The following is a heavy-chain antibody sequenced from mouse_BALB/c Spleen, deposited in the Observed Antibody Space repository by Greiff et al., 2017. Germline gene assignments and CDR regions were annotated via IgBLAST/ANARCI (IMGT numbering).Heavy chain of an antibody. CDR3: ARSGYDRAWFAY. V-gene: IGHV5-17*02. CDR2: ISSGSSTI. Sequence: EVQRVESGGGLVQPGGSRKLSCAASGFTFSSFGMHWVRQAPEKGLEWVAYISSGSSTIYYADTVKGRFTISRDNPKNTLFLQMTSLRSEDTAMYYCARSGYDRAWFAYWGQGTLVTVSA. CDR1: GFTFSSFG. D-gene: IGHD2-2*01. J-gene: IGHJ3*01.